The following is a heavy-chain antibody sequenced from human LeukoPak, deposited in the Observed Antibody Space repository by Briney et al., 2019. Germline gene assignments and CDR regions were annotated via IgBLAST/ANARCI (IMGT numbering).Heavy chain of an antibody. CDR1: GFTFSSYA. V-gene: IGHV3-23*01. J-gene: IGHJ4*02. CDR2: ISGSGGST. D-gene: IGHD1-26*01. Sequence: GSLRLSCAASGFTFSSYAMSWVRQAPGKGLEWVSAISGSGGSTYYADSVKGRFTISRDNSKNTLYLQMNSLRAEGTAVYYCATAGIVGATEIDYWGQGTLVTVSS. CDR3: ATAGIVGATEIDY.